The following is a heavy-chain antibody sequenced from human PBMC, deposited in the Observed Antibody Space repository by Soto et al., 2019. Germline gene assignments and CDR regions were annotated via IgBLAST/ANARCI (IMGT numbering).Heavy chain of an antibody. V-gene: IGHV3-33*01. CDR2: IWYDGSKK. Sequence: GGSLRLSCTTSGFTFRNYCMRWVRLAPGKGLEWVAVIWYDGSKKYYADSVKGRFTISRDDSINTLYLEMNNLRVEDTAVYYCARDLCSGYYCFDSWGQGTLVTVSS. D-gene: IGHD3-3*01. J-gene: IGHJ4*02. CDR1: GFTFRNYC. CDR3: ARDLCSGYYCFDS.